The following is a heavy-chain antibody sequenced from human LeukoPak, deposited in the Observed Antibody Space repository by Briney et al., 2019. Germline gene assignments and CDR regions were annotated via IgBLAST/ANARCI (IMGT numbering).Heavy chain of an antibody. D-gene: IGHD4-11*01. CDR2: INRDGRST. CDR3: ARDSNYGMDV. V-gene: IGHV3-74*01. J-gene: IGHJ6*02. CDR1: GFTFSSYW. Sequence: GGSLRLSCAASGFTFSSYWMHWVRQAAGKGLVWVSHINRDGRSTSHADSVKGRFTISRDNAKKTLYLQMNSLSAEDTAVYYCARDSNYGMDVWGQGTTVTVSS.